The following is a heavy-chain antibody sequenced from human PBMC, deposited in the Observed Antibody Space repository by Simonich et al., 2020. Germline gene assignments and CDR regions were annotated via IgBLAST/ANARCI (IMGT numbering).Heavy chain of an antibody. CDR3: ARGGLGHWYFDL. CDR2: INPTSGGT. Sequence: QVQLVQSGAEVKKPGASVKVSCKASGYTFTGYYMHWVRQAPGQGLEWLGGINPTSGGTNYAQKFQGRVTMTRDTSISTAYMELSRLRSDDTAVYYCARGGLGHWYFDLLGRGTLVTVSS. J-gene: IGHJ2*01. V-gene: IGHV1-2*02. CDR1: GYTFTGYY. D-gene: IGHD6-25*01.